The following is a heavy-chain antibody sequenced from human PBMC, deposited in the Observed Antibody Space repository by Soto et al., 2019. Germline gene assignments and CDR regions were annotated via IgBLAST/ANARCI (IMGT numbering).Heavy chain of an antibody. D-gene: IGHD3-3*01. CDR3: ARHTPATYYDFWSGYYSGHFGYYYYYMDV. Sequence: SETLSLTCTVSGGSISSYYWSWIRQPPGKGLEWIGYIYYSGSTNYNPSLKSRVTISVDTSKNQFSLKLSSVTAAATAVYYCARHTPATYYDFWSGYYSGHFGYYYYYMDVWGKGTTVTVSS. J-gene: IGHJ6*03. V-gene: IGHV4-59*08. CDR1: GGSISSYY. CDR2: IYYSGST.